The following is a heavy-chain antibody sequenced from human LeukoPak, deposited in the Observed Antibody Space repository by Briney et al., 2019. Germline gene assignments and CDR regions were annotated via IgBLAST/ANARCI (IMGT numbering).Heavy chain of an antibody. V-gene: IGHV4-31*03. Sequence: SETLSLTCTVSGGSISSGGYYWSWIRQHPGKGLEWIGYIYYSGSTYYNPSLKSRVTISVDTSKNQFSLKLSSVTAADTAVYYCASSRRPALDYWGQGTLVTVSS. CDR1: GGSISSGGYY. CDR2: IYYSGST. CDR3: ASSRRPALDY. J-gene: IGHJ4*02. D-gene: IGHD1-1*01.